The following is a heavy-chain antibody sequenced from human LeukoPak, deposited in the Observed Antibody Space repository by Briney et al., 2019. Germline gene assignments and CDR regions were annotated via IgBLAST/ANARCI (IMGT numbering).Heavy chain of an antibody. CDR1: GGSISSYY. CDR2: IYTSGST. Sequence: SQTLSLTCTVSGGSISSYYWSWIRQPAGKGLEWIGRIYTSGSTNYNPSLKSRVTMSVDTSKNQFSLKLSSVTAADTAVYYCARDPVLNYSYGMDVWGQGTTVTVSS. CDR3: ARDPVLNYSYGMDV. V-gene: IGHV4-4*07. J-gene: IGHJ6*02.